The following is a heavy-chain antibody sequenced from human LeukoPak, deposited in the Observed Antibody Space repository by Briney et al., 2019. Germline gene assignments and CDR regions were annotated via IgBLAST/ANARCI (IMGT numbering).Heavy chain of an antibody. D-gene: IGHD3-10*01. J-gene: IGHJ4*02. CDR1: GFTFSTYW. CDR2: INPDGSGT. V-gene: IGHV3-74*01. Sequence: PGGSLRLSCAASGFTFSTYWMHWVRQGPGKGLVWVSRINPDGSGTSHADSVKGRFTISRDNAKNTLYLQMNSLRAEDTAVYYRARDSGSGSYSGYWGLGTLVTVSS. CDR3: ARDSGSGSYSGY.